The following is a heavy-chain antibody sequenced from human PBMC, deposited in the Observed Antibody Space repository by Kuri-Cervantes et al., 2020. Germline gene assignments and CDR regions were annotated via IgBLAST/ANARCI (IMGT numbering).Heavy chain of an antibody. D-gene: IGHD6-19*01. CDR3: ASDSGWDRD. CDR2: ISSSGSTI. Sequence: GESLKISCAASGFTFSDYYMSWIRQAPGKGLEWVSYISSSGSTIYYADSVKGRFTISRDNARNSLYLQMNSLRAEDTAVYYCASDSGWDRDWGQGTLVTVSS. V-gene: IGHV3-11*01. J-gene: IGHJ4*02. CDR1: GFTFSDYY.